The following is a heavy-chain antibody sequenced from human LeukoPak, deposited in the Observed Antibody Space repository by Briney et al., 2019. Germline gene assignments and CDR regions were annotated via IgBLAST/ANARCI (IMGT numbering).Heavy chain of an antibody. CDR2: IYYSGST. CDR3: ARCMDYDFWSGYPRKRYNWVDP. V-gene: IGHV4-31*03. CDR1: GGSISSGGYY. D-gene: IGHD3-3*01. J-gene: IGHJ5*02. Sequence: SQTLSLTCTVSGGSISSGGYYWSWIRQHPGKGLEWIGYIYYSGSTYYNPSLKSRVTISVDTSKNQFSLKLSSVTAADTAVYYCARCMDYDFWSGYPRKRYNWVDPWGQGTLVTVSS.